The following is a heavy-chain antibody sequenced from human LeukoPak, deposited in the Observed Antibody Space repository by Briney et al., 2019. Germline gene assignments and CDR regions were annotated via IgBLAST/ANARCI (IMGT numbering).Heavy chain of an antibody. V-gene: IGHV3-30-3*01. J-gene: IGHJ4*02. CDR1: GFXXXSYA. Sequence: LXLSXXXSGFXXXSYAMHWVRQAPGKGLEWVAVISYDGSNKYYADSVKGRFTISRDNSKNTLYLQMNSLRAEDTAVYYCARDVGYDFWSGYNYYFDYWGQGTLVTVSS. CDR3: ARDVGYDFWSGYNYYFDY. CDR2: ISYDGSNK. D-gene: IGHD3-3*01.